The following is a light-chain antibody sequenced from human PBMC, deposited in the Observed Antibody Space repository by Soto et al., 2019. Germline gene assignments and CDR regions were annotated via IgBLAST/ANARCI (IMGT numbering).Light chain of an antibody. Sequence: ETVMTQSAATLSVSPGERATLSCRASQSVSSNLAWYQQKPGQAPRLLIYGASTRVTGIPARVSGSGSGTEVTLTISSLQSEDFAVYYCQQYNNWPRTFGQGTKVEIK. CDR3: QQYNNWPRT. CDR2: GAS. V-gene: IGKV3-15*01. J-gene: IGKJ1*01. CDR1: QSVSSN.